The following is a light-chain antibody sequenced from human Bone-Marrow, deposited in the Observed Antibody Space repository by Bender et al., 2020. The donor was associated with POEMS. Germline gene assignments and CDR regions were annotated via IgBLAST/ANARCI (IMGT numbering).Light chain of an antibody. V-gene: IGLV2-14*03. CDR1: SSDIGGFDY. J-gene: IGLJ2*01. Sequence: HSALTQPASISGSPGQSINISCTGTSSDIGGFDYVSWYQQSPGKAPRLIIYDGSDRPSGVSNRFSGSKSGNTTSLTISGLQAEDEADYYCSSYGGTNNLIFGGGTKLTVL. CDR2: DGS. CDR3: SSYGGTNNLI.